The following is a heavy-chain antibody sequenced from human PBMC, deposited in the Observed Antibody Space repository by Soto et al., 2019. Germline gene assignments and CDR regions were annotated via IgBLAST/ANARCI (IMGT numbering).Heavy chain of an antibody. CDR1: GGSISSYY. V-gene: IGHV4-59*01. J-gene: IGHJ4*02. Sequence: QVQLQESGPGLVKPSETLSLTCTVSGGSISSYYWSWIRQPPGKGLEWIGYIYYSGSTNYNPSLKSRVTISVDTYKNQFSLKLSSVTAADTAVYYCAAYSSSWLDYWGQGTLVTVSS. CDR3: AAYSSSWLDY. CDR2: IYYSGST. D-gene: IGHD6-13*01.